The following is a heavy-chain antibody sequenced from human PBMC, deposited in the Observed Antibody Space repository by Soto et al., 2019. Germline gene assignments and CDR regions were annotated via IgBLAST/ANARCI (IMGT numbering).Heavy chain of an antibody. J-gene: IGHJ4*02. CDR3: ARREGDCRGGSCPFYHD. CDR2: IYHSGSI. CDR1: GGSISSNNW. D-gene: IGHD2-15*01. Sequence: QVQLQESGPGLVKPSETLSLTCAVSGGSISSNNWWSWVRQTPGKGLEWIGEIYHSGSINYNTSLTSRVTISLDKSKNQFSLGLTSITAADTAVYYCARREGDCRGGSCPFYHDWGQGTLVTASS. V-gene: IGHV4-4*02.